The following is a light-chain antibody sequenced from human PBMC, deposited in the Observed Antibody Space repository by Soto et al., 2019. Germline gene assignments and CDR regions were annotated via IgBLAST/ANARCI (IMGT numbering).Light chain of an antibody. V-gene: IGKV3-15*01. CDR2: VAS. CDR3: QQFNNWPPWT. CDR1: QSVSNN. J-gene: IGKJ1*01. Sequence: VLKQARTTLALAPGERNTLSCRASQSVSNNYLAWYQQKPGQAPRLLIYVASTRATDVPARFSGSGSGTEFTLTISILQSEDFAVYYCQQFNNWPPWTFGQGTKV.